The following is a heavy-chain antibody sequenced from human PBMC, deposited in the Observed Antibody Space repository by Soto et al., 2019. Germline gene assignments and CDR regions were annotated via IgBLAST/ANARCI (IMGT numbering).Heavy chain of an antibody. V-gene: IGHV4-30-4*01. Sequence: SETLSLTCTVSGGSISSGDYYWSWIRQPPGKGLEWIGYIYYSGSTYYNPSLKSRVTISVDTSKNQFSLKLSSVTAADTAVYYWARGGGYDLGNWFDPWGQGTLVTVSS. CDR3: ARGGGYDLGNWFDP. J-gene: IGHJ5*02. CDR2: IYYSGST. CDR1: GGSISSGDYY. D-gene: IGHD5-12*01.